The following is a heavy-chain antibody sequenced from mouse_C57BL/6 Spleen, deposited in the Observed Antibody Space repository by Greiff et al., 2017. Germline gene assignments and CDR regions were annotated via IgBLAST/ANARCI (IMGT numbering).Heavy chain of an antibody. CDR1: GYTFTSYW. D-gene: IGHD1-1*01. V-gene: IGHV1-69*01. J-gene: IGHJ3*01. CDR3: ATYYYGSSPFAY. Sequence: VQLQQPGAELVMPGASVKLSCKASGYTFTSYWMHWVKQRPGQGLEWIGEIDPSDSYTNYNQKFKGKSTLTVDKSSSTAYMQLSSLTSDDSAVYYCATYYYGSSPFAYWGQGTLVTVSA. CDR2: IDPSDSYT.